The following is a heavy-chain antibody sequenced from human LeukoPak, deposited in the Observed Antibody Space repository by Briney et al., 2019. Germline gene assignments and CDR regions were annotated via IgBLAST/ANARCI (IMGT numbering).Heavy chain of an antibody. CDR1: GFTFSSYA. Sequence: PGGSLRLSCAASGFTFSSYAMSWVRQAPGKGLEWVSAISGSGGSTYYADSVKGRFTISRDNSKNTLYLQMNSLRAEDTAVYYCAKTPAGSITIFGVVIPPFDYWGQGTLVTVSS. J-gene: IGHJ4*02. V-gene: IGHV3-23*01. CDR3: AKTPAGSITIFGVVIPPFDY. D-gene: IGHD3-3*01. CDR2: ISGSGGST.